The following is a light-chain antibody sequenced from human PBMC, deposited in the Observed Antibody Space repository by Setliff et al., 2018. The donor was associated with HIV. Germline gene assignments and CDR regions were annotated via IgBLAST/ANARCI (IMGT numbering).Light chain of an antibody. J-gene: IGLJ1*01. CDR2: GNT. V-gene: IGLV1-40*01. Sequence: QSVLTQPPSVSGAPGQGVTISCTGSSSNIGTGYDVHWYQQLPGRAPKLLIYGNTNRPSGVPDRFSGSKSGNTASLTISGLQAEDETDYYCCSYAGTNTYVFGTGTKVTVL. CDR3: CSYAGTNTYV. CDR1: SSNIGTGYD.